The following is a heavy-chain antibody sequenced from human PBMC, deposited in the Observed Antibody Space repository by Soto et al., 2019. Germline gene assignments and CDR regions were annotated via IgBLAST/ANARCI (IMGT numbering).Heavy chain of an antibody. D-gene: IGHD3-3*01. CDR3: ARDILGLGRFLEWSQFSPYYYYGMDV. CDR2: INPSGGST. CDR1: GYTFTSYY. Sequence: VASVKVSCKASGYTFTSYYMHWVRQAPGQGLEWMGIINPSGGSTSYAQKFQGRVTMTRDTSTSTVYMELSSLRSEDTAVYYCARDILGLGRFLEWSQFSPYYYYGMDVWGQGTTVTVSS. J-gene: IGHJ6*02. V-gene: IGHV1-46*01.